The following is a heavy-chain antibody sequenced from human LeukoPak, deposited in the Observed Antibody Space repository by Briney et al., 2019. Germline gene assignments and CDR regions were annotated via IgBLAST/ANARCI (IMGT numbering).Heavy chain of an antibody. J-gene: IGHJ6*02. D-gene: IGHD2-15*01. CDR2: INPGNGDT. CDR1: GYTFTNYA. Sequence: ASVKVSCKGSGYTFTNYAIHWVRQAPGQSLEWLGWINPGNGDTKYSQDFQGRVTINTDTSAATAYVELNSLTSEDTAVYYCARDRWHCRVNCDSVYYFALDVWGQGTTVTVSS. CDR3: ARDRWHCRVNCDSVYYFALDV. V-gene: IGHV1-3*01.